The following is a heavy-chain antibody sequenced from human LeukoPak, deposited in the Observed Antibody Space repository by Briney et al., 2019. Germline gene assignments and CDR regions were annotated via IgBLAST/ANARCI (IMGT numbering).Heavy chain of an antibody. CDR2: IYYSGGT. V-gene: IGHV4-30-4*08. CDR1: GGSISCGDYY. CDR3: ARDYYDSSGYWNSYYFDY. D-gene: IGHD3-22*01. J-gene: IGHJ4*02. Sequence: SETLSLTCTVSGGSISCGDYYWSWIRQPPGKGLEWIGYIYYSGGTYYNPSLKSRVTISIDTSKNQFSLKLSSVTAADTAVYYCARDYYDSSGYWNSYYFDYWGQGTLVTVSS.